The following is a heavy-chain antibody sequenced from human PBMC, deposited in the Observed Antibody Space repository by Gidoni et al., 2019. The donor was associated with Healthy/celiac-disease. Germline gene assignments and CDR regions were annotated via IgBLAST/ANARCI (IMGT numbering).Heavy chain of an antibody. V-gene: IGHV3-30*18. J-gene: IGHJ4*02. CDR2: ISYDGSNK. Sequence: QVQLVESGGGVVQPGRSLRPSCAASGFTFSSYGMHWVRQDPGKGLEWVAVISYDGSNKYYADSVKGRFTISRDNSKNTLYLQMNSLRAEDTAVYYCANLPYYDILTGYCLWGQGTLVTVSS. D-gene: IGHD3-9*01. CDR1: GFTFSSYG. CDR3: ANLPYYDILTGYCL.